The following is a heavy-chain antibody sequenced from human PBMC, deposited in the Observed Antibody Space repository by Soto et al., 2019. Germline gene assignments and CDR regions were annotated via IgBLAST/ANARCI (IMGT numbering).Heavy chain of an antibody. V-gene: IGHV3-73*02. J-gene: IGHJ6*02. CDR3: TRFGELVYYGMEV. D-gene: IGHD3-10*01. CDR2: IRSKANSYAT. Sequence: EVQLVESGGGLVQPGGSLKLSCAASGFTFSGSAVHWVRQASGKGLEWVGRIRSKANSYATAYAASVKGRFTISRDDSKNTASLQMNSLKTEDTAVYYCTRFGELVYYGMEVWGQGTTVTVSS. CDR1: GFTFSGSA.